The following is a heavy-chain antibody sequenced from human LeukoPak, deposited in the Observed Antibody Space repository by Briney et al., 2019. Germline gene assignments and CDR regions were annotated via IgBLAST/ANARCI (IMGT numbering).Heavy chain of an antibody. CDR3: AREHAHRGYSGYDFYWEYYFDY. V-gene: IGHV1-2*02. CDR1: GYTFTGYY. J-gene: IGHJ4*02. CDR2: INPNSGGT. D-gene: IGHD5-12*01. Sequence: ASVKVSCKASGYTFTGYYMQWVRQAPGQGLEWMGWINPNSGGTNYAQKFQGRVTMTRDTSISTAYMELSRLRSDDTAVYYCAREHAHRGYSGYDFYWEYYFDYWGQGTLVTVSS.